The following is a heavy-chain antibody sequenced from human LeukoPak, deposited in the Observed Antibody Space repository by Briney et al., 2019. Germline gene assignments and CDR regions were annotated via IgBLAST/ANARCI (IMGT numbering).Heavy chain of an antibody. CDR3: ARGASFGY. CDR2: IFHSGST. V-gene: IGHV4-38-2*01. CDR1: GYSISSGYY. J-gene: IGHJ4*02. Sequence: SETLSLTCAVSGYSISSGYYWGWIRQPPGKGLEWIGSIFHSGSTYYNPSLKSRVTISVDTSKNQFSLKLSSVTAADTAVYCCARGASFGYWGQGTLVTVSS.